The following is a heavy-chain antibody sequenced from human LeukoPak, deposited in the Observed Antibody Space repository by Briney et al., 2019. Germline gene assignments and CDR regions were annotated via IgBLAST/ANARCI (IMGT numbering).Heavy chain of an antibody. V-gene: IGHV3-30*03. D-gene: IGHD1-14*01. CDR3: ARDSITTGGTVYNWFDP. J-gene: IGHJ5*02. CDR1: GFTFSSYG. CDR2: ISYDGSNK. Sequence: GGSLRLSCAASGFTFSSYGMHWVRQAPGKGLEWVAVISYDGSNKYYADSVKGRFTISRDNSKNTLYLQMNSLRAEDTAVYYCARDSITTGGTVYNWFDPWGQGTLVTVSS.